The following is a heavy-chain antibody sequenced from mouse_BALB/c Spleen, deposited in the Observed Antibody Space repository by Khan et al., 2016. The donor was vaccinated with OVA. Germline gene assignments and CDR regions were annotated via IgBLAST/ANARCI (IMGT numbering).Heavy chain of an antibody. D-gene: IGHD2-14*01. CDR3: ARNSYMYDFTY. V-gene: IGHV2-2*01. Sequence: QVQLKESGPGLVQPSQSLSITCTVSGFSLTTYGVHWVRQSPGKGLEWLGVIWSGGTTDYNAAFISRLSITKDNSKSQVFFKMNSLQPDDRAMYYCARNSYMYDFTYWGQGTLVTVSA. J-gene: IGHJ3*01. CDR1: GFSLTTYG. CDR2: IWSGGTT.